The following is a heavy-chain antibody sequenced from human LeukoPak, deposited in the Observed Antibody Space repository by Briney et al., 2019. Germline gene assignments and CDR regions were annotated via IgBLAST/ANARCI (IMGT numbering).Heavy chain of an antibody. D-gene: IGHD3-10*02. V-gene: IGHV7-4-1*02. CDR3: AHTQLVRGVISNWFDP. CDR2: INTNTGNP. CDR1: GYTFTSYA. Sequence: ASVKVSCKASGYTFTSYAMNWVRQAPGQGLEWMGWINTNTGNPTYAQGFTGRFVFSLDTSVSTAYLQISSLKAEDTATYYCAHTQLVRGVISNWFDPWGQGTLVTVSS. J-gene: IGHJ5*02.